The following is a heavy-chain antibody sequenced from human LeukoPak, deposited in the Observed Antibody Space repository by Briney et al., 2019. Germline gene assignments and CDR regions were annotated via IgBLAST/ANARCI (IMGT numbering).Heavy chain of an antibody. D-gene: IGHD3-22*01. J-gene: IGHJ4*02. CDR3: ARGSMVNYFDSSGYYNY. V-gene: IGHV4-59*01. CDR2: IYYSGST. Sequence: SETLSLTCTVSGGSISSYYWSWIRQPPGKGLEWIGYIYYSGSTNYNPSLKSRVTISVDTSMNQFSLKLSSVTAADTAVYYCARGSMVNYFDSSGYYNYWGQGALVAVSS. CDR1: GGSISSYY.